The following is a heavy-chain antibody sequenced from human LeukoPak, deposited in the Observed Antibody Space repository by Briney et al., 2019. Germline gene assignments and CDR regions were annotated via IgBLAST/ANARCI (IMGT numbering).Heavy chain of an antibody. V-gene: IGHV3-23*01. CDR1: GFTFSSYA. CDR3: AKDRPIFGVVKGNDY. Sequence: GGSLRLSCAASGFTFSSYAMSWVRQAPGKGLEWVSAISGSGGSTYYADSVKGRFTVSRDNSKNTLYLQMNSLRAEDTAVYYCAKDRPIFGVVKGNDYWGQGTLVTVSS. J-gene: IGHJ4*02. CDR2: ISGSGGST. D-gene: IGHD3-3*01.